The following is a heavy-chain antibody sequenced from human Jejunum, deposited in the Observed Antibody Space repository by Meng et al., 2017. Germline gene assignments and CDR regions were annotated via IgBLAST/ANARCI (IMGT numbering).Heavy chain of an antibody. CDR3: ARHGAAPYFDD. J-gene: IGHJ4*02. CDR2: ISLSGSP. V-gene: IGHV4-4*02. D-gene: IGHD2-15*01. CDR1: GGSISSSSW. Sequence: VQPQASGPGLVSPSGTLSLPVAVYGGSISSSSWWSWVRQPPGKGLEWIGEISLSGSPSYNPSLRTRVTISIDTSRNQFSLSLSSVTAADTAVYYCARHGAAPYFDDWGQGSLVTVSS.